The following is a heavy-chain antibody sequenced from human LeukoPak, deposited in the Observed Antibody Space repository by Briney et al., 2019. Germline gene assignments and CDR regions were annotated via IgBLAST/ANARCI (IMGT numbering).Heavy chain of an antibody. V-gene: IGHV4-34*01. CDR3: ARGGGGPRVGN. CDR2: INNLGST. J-gene: IGHJ4*02. Sequence: SETLSLTCAVYGVSFGGYYWTWIRQSPEKGLEWIGEINNLGSTSYNPSLSSRVLMSLDTSKNQFSLRLSSVTAADTAVYYCARGGGGPRVGNWGQGTLVTVS. CDR1: GVSFGGYY. D-gene: IGHD2-15*01.